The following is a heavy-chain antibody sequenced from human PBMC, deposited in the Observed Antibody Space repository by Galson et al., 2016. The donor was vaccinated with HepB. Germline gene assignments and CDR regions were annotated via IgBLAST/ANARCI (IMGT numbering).Heavy chain of an antibody. Sequence: SLRLSCAASGFTFSSHWMTWVRQAPGKGVDWVANIKQDGSEKYYVDSVKGRFTISRDNAKSSLYLQTNSLRAEDTALYYCAKSGGMNYYYYMDVWGHGTLVTVSS. CDR3: AKSGGMNYYYYMDV. J-gene: IGHJ6*03. D-gene: IGHD1-26*01. V-gene: IGHV3-7*03. CDR2: IKQDGSEK. CDR1: GFTFSSHW.